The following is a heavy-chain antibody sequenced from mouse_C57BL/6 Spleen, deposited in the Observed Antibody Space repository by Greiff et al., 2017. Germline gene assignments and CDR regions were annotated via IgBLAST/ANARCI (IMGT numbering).Heavy chain of an antibody. D-gene: IGHD2-13*01. V-gene: IGHV5-9*01. CDR2: ISGGGGNT. J-gene: IGHJ2*01. CDR3: ARHDCGGYFAY. CDR1: GFTFSSYT. Sequence: EVQLVESGGGLVKPGGSLKLSCAASGFTFSSYTMSWVRQTPEKRLEWVATISGGGGNTYYPDSVKGRFTISRDNAKNTLYLQMSSLRSEDTALYYCARHDCGGYFAYWGQGTTLTVSA.